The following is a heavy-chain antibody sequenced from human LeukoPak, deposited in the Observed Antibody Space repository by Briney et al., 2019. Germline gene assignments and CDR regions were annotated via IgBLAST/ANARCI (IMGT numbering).Heavy chain of an antibody. CDR1: GYTFTGYY. J-gene: IGHJ4*02. CDR3: ASSKIVPAARMGFDY. Sequence: ASVKVSCKASGYTFTGYYMHWVRQAPGQGLEWMGWINPNSGGTNYAQKFQGWVTMTRDTSISTAYMELSRLRSDDTAVYYCASSKIVPAARMGFDYWGQGTLVTVSS. D-gene: IGHD2-2*01. CDR2: INPNSGGT. V-gene: IGHV1-2*04.